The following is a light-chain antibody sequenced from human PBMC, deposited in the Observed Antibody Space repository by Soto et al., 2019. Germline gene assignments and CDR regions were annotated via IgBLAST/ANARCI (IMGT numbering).Light chain of an antibody. CDR2: EVN. CDR1: SSDVGGYNY. J-gene: IGLJ1*01. Sequence: QSALTQPASGSGSPGQSITISCTGTSSDVGGYNYVSWYQQHPGKAPKLMIYEVNNRPSGVSSRFSGSKSGNTASLTISGLQAEDEADYYCSSYTVTSITLYVFGTGTKLTVL. CDR3: SSYTVTSITLYV. V-gene: IGLV2-14*01.